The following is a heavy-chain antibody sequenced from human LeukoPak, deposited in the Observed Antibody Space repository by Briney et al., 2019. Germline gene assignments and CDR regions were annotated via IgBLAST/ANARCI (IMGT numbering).Heavy chain of an antibody. CDR2: INPNSGGT. J-gene: IGHJ4*02. CDR3: ASDTGGYSYGYGDY. V-gene: IGHV1-2*02. Sequence: ASVKVSCKASGYTFTGYYMHWVRQAPGQGLEWMGWINPNSGGTNYAQKFQGRVNMTRDTSISTAYMELSRLRSDDTAVYYCASDTGGYSYGYGDYWGQGTLVTVSS. CDR1: GYTFTGYY. D-gene: IGHD5-18*01.